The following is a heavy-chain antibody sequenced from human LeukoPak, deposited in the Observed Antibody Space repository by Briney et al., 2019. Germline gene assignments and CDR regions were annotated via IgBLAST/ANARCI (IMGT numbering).Heavy chain of an antibody. J-gene: IGHJ4*02. CDR3: ARPQTWVGATPPDY. CDR2: ISYDGSNK. Sequence: GGSLRLSCAASGFTFSSYAMHWVRQAPGKGLEWVAVISYDGSNKYYADSVKGRFTISRDNSKNTLYLQMNSLRAEDTAVYYCARPQTWVGATPPDYWGQGTLVTVSS. V-gene: IGHV3-30-3*01. CDR1: GFTFSSYA. D-gene: IGHD1-26*01.